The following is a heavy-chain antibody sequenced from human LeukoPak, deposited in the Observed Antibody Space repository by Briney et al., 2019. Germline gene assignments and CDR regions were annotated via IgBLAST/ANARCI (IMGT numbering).Heavy chain of an antibody. J-gene: IGHJ5*02. CDR1: GFTFSSYA. V-gene: IGHV3-23*01. CDR3: AKFSSYGSS. D-gene: IGHD5-18*01. CDR2: ISGSGGRT. Sequence: WGSLRLSCAASGFTFSSYAMSWVRQAPGKGLDGVSAISGSGGRTYYADSVKGRFTISRDNSKNTLYLQMNSLRAEDTAVYYCAKFSSYGSSWGQGTLVTVSS.